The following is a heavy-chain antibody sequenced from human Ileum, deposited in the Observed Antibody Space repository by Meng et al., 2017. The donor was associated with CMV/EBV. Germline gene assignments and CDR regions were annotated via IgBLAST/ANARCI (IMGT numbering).Heavy chain of an antibody. CDR1: RGTFNNYA. Sequence: SRGTFNNYAISWVRQAPGQGLEWMGAIIPVFHTTHYAQRFQGRVTFTADDSTTTAYMELSTLRSEDTAVYYCARDTAQYTTSYDFKSWGQGTLVTVSS. D-gene: IGHD2-2*02. CDR2: IIPVFHTT. V-gene: IGHV1-69*01. CDR3: ARDTAQYTTSYDFKS. J-gene: IGHJ4*02.